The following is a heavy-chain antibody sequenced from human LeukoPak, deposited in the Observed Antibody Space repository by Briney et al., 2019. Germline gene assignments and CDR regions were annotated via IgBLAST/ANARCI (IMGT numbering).Heavy chain of an antibody. CDR1: GGSFSGYY. Sequence: PSETLSLTCAVYGGSFSGYYWSWIRQPPGKGLGWIGEINHSGSTNYNPSLKSRVTISVDTSKNQFSLKLSSVTAADTAVYYCASRLITMVRGVIGYWGQGTLVTVSS. J-gene: IGHJ4*02. D-gene: IGHD3-10*01. CDR3: ASRLITMVRGVIGY. V-gene: IGHV4-34*01. CDR2: INHSGST.